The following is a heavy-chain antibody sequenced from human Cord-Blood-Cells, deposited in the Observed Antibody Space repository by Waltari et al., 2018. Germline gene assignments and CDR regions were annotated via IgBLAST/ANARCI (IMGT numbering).Heavy chain of an antibody. V-gene: IGHV5-51*01. CDR1: GYSFTSYW. Sequence: EVQLVQSGAEVKKPGESLKISCKGSGYSFTSYWIGWVRQMPGKGLAWMGIIYPGDSDTRYSPSFQGQVTISADKSISTAYLQWSSLKASDTAMYYCATNRYPVQGVIYYYYYGMDVWGQGTTVTVSS. D-gene: IGHD3-10*01. J-gene: IGHJ6*02. CDR3: ATNRYPVQGVIYYYYYGMDV. CDR2: IYPGDSDT.